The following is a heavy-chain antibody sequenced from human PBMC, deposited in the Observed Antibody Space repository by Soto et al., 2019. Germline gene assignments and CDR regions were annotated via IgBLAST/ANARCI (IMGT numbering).Heavy chain of an antibody. CDR3: ARTGRRDHEQI. V-gene: IGHV4-59*01. Sequence: QVQLQESGPGLVKPSETLSLTCTVSGGSISSYYWSWIRQPPGKGLEWIGYIYYSGSTNYNPSLKSRVTISVNTSKNQFSLKLSSVTAADTAVYYCARTGRRDHEQIWGQGTLVTVSS. CDR2: IYYSGST. D-gene: IGHD3-10*01. CDR1: GGSISSYY. J-gene: IGHJ4*02.